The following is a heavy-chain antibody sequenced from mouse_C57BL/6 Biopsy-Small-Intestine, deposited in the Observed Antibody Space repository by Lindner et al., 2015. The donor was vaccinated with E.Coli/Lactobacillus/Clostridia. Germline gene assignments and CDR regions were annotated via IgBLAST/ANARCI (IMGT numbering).Heavy chain of an antibody. V-gene: IGHV1-63*01. CDR2: IYPGGVYT. CDR3: TRAYEYEGAMDY. CDR1: GYTFINYW. D-gene: IGHD2-4*01. J-gene: IGHJ4*01. Sequence: VQLQESGAEVVRPGTSVKMSCKASGYTFINYWIGWAKQRPGHGLEWIGDIYPGGVYTNYNEKFKDKATLTADRSSSTAYLQFSSLKSEDTAVYFCTRAYEYEGAMDYWGQGTSVTVSS.